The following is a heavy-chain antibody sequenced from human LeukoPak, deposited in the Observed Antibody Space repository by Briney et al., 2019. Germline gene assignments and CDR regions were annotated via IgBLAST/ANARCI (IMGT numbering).Heavy chain of an antibody. Sequence: PGGSLRLSCAASGFTFSSYAMHWVRQTPGKGLEWVALISYDGSNKYYADSVKGRFTISRDNSKNTLYLQMNSLRAEDTAVYYCAREGDGSCFDYWGQGTLVTVSS. V-gene: IGHV3-30-3*01. CDR1: GFTFSSYA. J-gene: IGHJ4*02. D-gene: IGHD2-15*01. CDR2: ISYDGSNK. CDR3: AREGDGSCFDY.